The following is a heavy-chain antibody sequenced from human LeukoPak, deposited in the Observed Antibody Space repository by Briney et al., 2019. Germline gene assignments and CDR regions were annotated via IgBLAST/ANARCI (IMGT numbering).Heavy chain of an antibody. CDR1: GFTFSSYG. D-gene: IGHD2-2*01. CDR3: AKDRGKAMVVPAAGFDY. Sequence: GGSLRLSCAASGFTFSSYGMYWVRQAPGKGLEWVAFIRYDGNNKYYADSVKGRFTISRDNSKNTLYLQMNSLRAEDTAVYYCAKDRGKAMVVPAAGFDYWGQGTLVTVSS. V-gene: IGHV3-30*02. J-gene: IGHJ4*02. CDR2: IRYDGNNK.